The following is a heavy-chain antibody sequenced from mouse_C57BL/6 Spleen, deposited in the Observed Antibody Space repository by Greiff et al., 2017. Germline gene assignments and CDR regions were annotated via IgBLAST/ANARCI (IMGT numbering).Heavy chain of an antibody. CDR3: ARWISYESIDY. CDR1: GFTFTDYY. D-gene: IGHD2-4*01. V-gene: IGHV7-3*01. J-gene: IGHJ2*01. Sequence: EVKLMESGGGLVQPGGSLSLSCAASGFTFTDYYMSWVRQPPGKALVWLGFIRNTANGYTTEYSASVKGRFTISRDNSQSILYLLMNALRAEDSATDYCARWISYESIDYWGQGTTLAFSS. CDR2: IRNTANGYTT.